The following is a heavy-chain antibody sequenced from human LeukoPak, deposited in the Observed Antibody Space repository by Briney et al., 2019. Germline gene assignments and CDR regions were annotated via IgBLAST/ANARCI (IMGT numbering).Heavy chain of an antibody. CDR2: IKQDGSEK. Sequence: GGSLRLSCAASGFTFSSYWMSWVRQAPGKGLEWVANIKQDGSEKYYVDSVKGRFTISRDNAKNSLYLQMNSLRAEDTAVYYCARDRVDTAMLGQNDYWGQGTLVTVSS. V-gene: IGHV3-7*01. CDR3: ARDRVDTAMLGQNDY. J-gene: IGHJ4*02. CDR1: GFTFSSYW. D-gene: IGHD5-18*01.